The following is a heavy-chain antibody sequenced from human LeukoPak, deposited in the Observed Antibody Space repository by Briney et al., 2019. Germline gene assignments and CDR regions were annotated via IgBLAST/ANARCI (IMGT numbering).Heavy chain of an antibody. CDR2: INPSGGSS. V-gene: IGHV1-46*01. J-gene: IGHJ4*02. CDR3: ARDLPRGLFDY. Sequence: ASVKVSCKASGYTFTSYYMHWVRQAPGQGLEWMGIINPSGGSSSYAQKFQGRVTMTRDTSTSTVYMELSSLRSEDTAVYYCARDLPRGLFDYWGQGTLVTVSS. CDR1: GYTFTSYY.